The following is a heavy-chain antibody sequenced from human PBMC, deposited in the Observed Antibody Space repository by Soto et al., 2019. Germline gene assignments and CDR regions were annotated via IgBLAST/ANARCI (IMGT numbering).Heavy chain of an antibody. Sequence: PSETLSLTCTVSGGSISSGGYYWSWIRQHPGKGLEWIGYIYYSGSTYYNPSLKSRVTISVDTSKNQFSLKLSSVTAADTAVYYCARPGRAGSSSSGGFDYWGQGTLVTVSS. J-gene: IGHJ4*02. CDR2: IYYSGST. D-gene: IGHD6-6*01. CDR1: GGSISSGGYY. V-gene: IGHV4-31*03. CDR3: ARPGRAGSSSSGGFDY.